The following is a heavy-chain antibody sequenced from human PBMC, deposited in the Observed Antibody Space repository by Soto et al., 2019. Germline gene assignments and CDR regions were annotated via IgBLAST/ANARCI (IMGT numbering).Heavy chain of an antibody. Sequence: QVQLQESGPGLVKPSQTLSLTCTVSGGSISSGGYYWSWIRQHTGKGLEWIGYIYYSGSTYYNPSLQSRVTISVDTSKNQFSLKLSSVTAADTAVYYCARVLRAAAAPPDYWGQGTLGTVSS. V-gene: IGHV4-31*03. CDR1: GGSISSGGYY. D-gene: IGHD6-25*01. CDR2: IYYSGST. CDR3: ARVLRAAAAPPDY. J-gene: IGHJ4*02.